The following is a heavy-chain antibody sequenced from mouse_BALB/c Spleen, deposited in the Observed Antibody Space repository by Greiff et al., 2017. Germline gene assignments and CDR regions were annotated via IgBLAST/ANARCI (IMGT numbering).Heavy chain of an antibody. CDR2: INPSSGYT. J-gene: IGHJ3*01. CDR1: GYTFTSYT. V-gene: IGHV1-4*02. Sequence: AAELARPGASVKMSCKASGYTFTSYTMHWVKQRPGQGLEWIGYINPSSGYTEYNQKFKDKTTLTADKSSSTAYMQLSSLTSEDSAVYYCARGAPAWFAYWGQGTLVTVSA. CDR3: ARGAPAWFAY.